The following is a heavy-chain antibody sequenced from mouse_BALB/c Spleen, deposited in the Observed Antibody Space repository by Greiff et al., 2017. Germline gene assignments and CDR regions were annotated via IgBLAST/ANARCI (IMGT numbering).Heavy chain of an antibody. CDR3: ARSRGSSFDWYFDV. J-gene: IGHJ1*01. Sequence: EVQLQESGPGLVKPSQSLSLTCTVTGYSITSDYAWNWIRQFPGNKLEWMGYISYSGSTSYNPSLKSRISITRDTSKNQFFLQLNSVTTEDTATYYCARSRGSSFDWYFDVWGAGTTVTVSS. CDR2: ISYSGST. D-gene: IGHD1-1*01. CDR1: GYSITSDYA. V-gene: IGHV3-2*02.